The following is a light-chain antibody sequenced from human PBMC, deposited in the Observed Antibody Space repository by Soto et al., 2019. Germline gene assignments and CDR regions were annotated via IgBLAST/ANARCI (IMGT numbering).Light chain of an antibody. CDR2: GAS. CDR1: QSVSSSY. J-gene: IGKJ1*01. Sequence: ESVLTQSPGTLSLSPGEKATLSCRASQSVSSSYLAWYQQKPGQAPRLLIYGASSRATGIPDRFSGSGSGTDFTLTVSILEPEDFAVYYCQQFGSSSWTFGQGTKVDIK. V-gene: IGKV3-20*01. CDR3: QQFGSSSWT.